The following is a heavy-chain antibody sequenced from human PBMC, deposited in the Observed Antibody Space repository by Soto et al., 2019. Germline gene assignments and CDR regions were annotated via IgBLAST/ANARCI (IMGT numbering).Heavy chain of an antibody. V-gene: IGHV3-74*01. CDR2: INNDGSTT. CDR3: ASQGLYYYGLDV. Sequence: GGSLRLSCAASGFTFSSYAMHWVRQAPGKGPVWVSRINNDGSTTRYADSVKGRFTISRDNAKNTLYLQMNSLRAEDTAVYYCASQGLYYYGLDVWGQGTTVTVSS. CDR1: GFTFSSYA. J-gene: IGHJ6*02.